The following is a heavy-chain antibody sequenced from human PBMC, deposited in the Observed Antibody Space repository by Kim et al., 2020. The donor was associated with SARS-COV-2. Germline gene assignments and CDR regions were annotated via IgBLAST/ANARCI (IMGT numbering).Heavy chain of an antibody. J-gene: IGHJ4*02. CDR3: ARYYYDSSGPHYFDY. CDR2: IYRSCGN. CDR1: GGSIRGVY. Sequence: SETLSLTCTVYGGSIRGVYWRWSWQPSRKVQEWFGRIYRSCGNNDNPSLKSRVTSSVDTYKNQFSLKLSSVTAADTAVYYCARYYYDSSGPHYFDYWGQGTLVTVSS. D-gene: IGHD3-22*01. V-gene: IGHV4-4*07.